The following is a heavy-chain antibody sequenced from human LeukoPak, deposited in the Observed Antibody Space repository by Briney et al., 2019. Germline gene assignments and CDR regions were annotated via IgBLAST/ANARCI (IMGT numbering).Heavy chain of an antibody. D-gene: IGHD6-6*01. CDR3: ARDWSIAARWHWFDP. CDR1: GGSISSGGYY. V-gene: IGHV4-31*03. CDR2: IYYSGST. Sequence: SETLSLTCTVSGGSISSGGYYWSWIRQHPGKGLEWIGYIYYSGSTYYNPSLKSRVTISVDTSKNQFSLKPSSVTAADTAVYYCARDWSIAARWHWFDPWGQGTLVTVSS. J-gene: IGHJ5*02.